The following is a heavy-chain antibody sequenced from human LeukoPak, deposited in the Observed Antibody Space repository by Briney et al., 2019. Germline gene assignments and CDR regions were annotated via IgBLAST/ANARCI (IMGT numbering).Heavy chain of an antibody. V-gene: IGHV1-18*01. CDR3: ASYRVGANDY. D-gene: IGHD1-26*01. Sequence: ASVKVSCKASGYTFTSYGISWVRQAPGQGLEWMGWISAYNGNTHHVQKLQGRVTMTTDTSTSTAYMELRSLRSEDTAVYYCASYRVGANDYWGQGTLVTVSS. J-gene: IGHJ4*02. CDR2: ISAYNGNT. CDR1: GYTFTSYG.